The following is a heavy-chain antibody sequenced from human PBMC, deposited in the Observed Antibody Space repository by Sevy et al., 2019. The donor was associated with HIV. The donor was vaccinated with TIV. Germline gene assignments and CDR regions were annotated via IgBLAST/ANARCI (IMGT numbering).Heavy chain of an antibody. Sequence: GGSLRLSCAVSGFSFDSYGMTWVRQAPGKGLEWVSSISSSSSYIYYADSVKGRFTISRDNAKNSLYLQMNSLRAEDTAVYYCARDGGLRFLEWLVLWGQGTLVTVSS. CDR3: ARDGGLRFLEWLVL. J-gene: IGHJ4*02. CDR1: GFSFDSYG. CDR2: ISSSSSYI. V-gene: IGHV3-21*01. D-gene: IGHD3-3*01.